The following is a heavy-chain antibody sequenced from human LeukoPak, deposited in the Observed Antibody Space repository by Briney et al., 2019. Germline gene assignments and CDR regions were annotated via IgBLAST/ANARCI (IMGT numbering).Heavy chain of an antibody. Sequence: SETLSLTCTVSGGSVSFYYWSWIRQPPGKGLEWIGYIYYSGGTNYNPSLKSRVTISVDTSKNQFSLKLSSVTAADTAVYYCTRSEAGTDFDYWGQGTLVTVSS. CDR3: TRSEAGTDFDY. D-gene: IGHD1-1*01. CDR1: GGSVSFYY. CDR2: IYYSGGT. V-gene: IGHV4-59*02. J-gene: IGHJ4*02.